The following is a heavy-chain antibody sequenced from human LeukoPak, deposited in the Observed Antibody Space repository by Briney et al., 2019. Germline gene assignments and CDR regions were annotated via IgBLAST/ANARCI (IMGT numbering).Heavy chain of an antibody. V-gene: IGHV3-49*04. D-gene: IGHD2/OR15-2a*01. Sequence: GGSLRLSCTASGFTFGDYAMSWVRQAPGKGLEWVGFIRSKAYGGTTEYAASVKGRFTISRDDSKSIAYLQMNSLKTEDTAVYYCTRDRLLFYYYMDVWGKGTTVTISS. CDR2: IRSKAYGGTT. J-gene: IGHJ6*03. CDR1: GFTFGDYA. CDR3: TRDRLLFYYYMDV.